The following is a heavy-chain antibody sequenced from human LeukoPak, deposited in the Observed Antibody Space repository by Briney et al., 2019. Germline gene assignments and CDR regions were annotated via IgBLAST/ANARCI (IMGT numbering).Heavy chain of an antibody. CDR1: GYTFTTYG. CDR2: ISGYDGNT. Sequence: ASVKVSCKASGYTFTTYGVSWVRQAPGQGLEWMGWISGYDGNTNYAQRLRGRVTMTTDTSTSTAYMDLRSLRSDDTALYYCARTVTTSSYYFDYWGQGTLVTVSS. J-gene: IGHJ4*02. V-gene: IGHV1-18*01. CDR3: ARTVTTSSYYFDY. D-gene: IGHD4-17*01.